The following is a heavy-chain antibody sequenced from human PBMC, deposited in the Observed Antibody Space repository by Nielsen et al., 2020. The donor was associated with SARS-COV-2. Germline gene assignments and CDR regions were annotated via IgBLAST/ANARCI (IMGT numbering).Heavy chain of an antibody. CDR2: INPSGGST. CDR3: ASNSMPRSSMDV. D-gene: IGHD2/OR15-2a*01. V-gene: IGHV1-46*01. CDR1: GFTFSSYG. Sequence: GESLKISCAASGFTFSSYGMHWVRQAPGQGLEWMGIINPSGGSTSYAQKFQGRVTMTRGTSTSTVYMELSSLRSEDTAVYYCASNSMPRSSMDVWGQGTTVTVSS. J-gene: IGHJ6*02.